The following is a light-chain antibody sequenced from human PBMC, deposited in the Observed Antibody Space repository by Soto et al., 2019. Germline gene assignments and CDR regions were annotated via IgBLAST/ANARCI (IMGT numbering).Light chain of an antibody. CDR2: DVS. CDR1: SSDIGGYIY. V-gene: IGLV2-14*03. J-gene: IGLJ2*01. Sequence: QSALTQPASVSGSPGQSITISCTGISSDIGGYIYVSWYQQLPGKAPKLMIYDVSNRRSGVSNRFSGSKSGNTASLTISGLQAEDEADYYCYSYTSSSTVLFGGGTKLTVL. CDR3: YSYTSSSTVL.